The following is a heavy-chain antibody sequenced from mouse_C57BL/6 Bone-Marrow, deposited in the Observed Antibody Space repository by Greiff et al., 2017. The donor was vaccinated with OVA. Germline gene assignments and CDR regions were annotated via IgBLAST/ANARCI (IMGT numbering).Heavy chain of an antibody. V-gene: IGHV14-2*01. Sequence: EVQRVESGAELVKPGASVKLSCTASGFNIKDYYMHWVKQRTEQGLEWIGRIDPEDGETKSAPQFQGKATITADTASNTAYLQLSSLTSEDTSVYYCARLGGSMDYWGQGTSVTVSS. CDR3: ARLGGSMDY. D-gene: IGHD3-3*01. CDR2: IDPEDGET. J-gene: IGHJ4*01. CDR1: GFNIKDYY.